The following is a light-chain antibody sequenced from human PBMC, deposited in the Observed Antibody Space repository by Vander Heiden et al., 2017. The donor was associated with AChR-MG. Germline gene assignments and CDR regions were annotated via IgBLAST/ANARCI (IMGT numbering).Light chain of an antibody. CDR3: QQRDSTPRT. V-gene: IGKV1-39*01. J-gene: IGKJ4*01. CDR1: QSISSY. Sequence: QMTHSHSSLSASVGDRVTITCRASQSISSYLHWYQQKPGKAPKLLIYDASSLHSGVPARFSGSGSGTDFTLTISSLEPEDFATYYCQQRDSTPRTFGGGTKVEIK. CDR2: DAS.